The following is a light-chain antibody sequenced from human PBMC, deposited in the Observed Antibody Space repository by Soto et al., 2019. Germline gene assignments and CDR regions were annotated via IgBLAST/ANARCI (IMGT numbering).Light chain of an antibody. CDR2: DAS. J-gene: IGKJ4*01. Sequence: EIVMTQSPGTLSVSPGERATLSCRASQSVSSSYLAWYLQKPGQAPRLLIYDASNRATGIPARFSGSGSGTDFTLTISSLEPEDFAVYYCQQRSNWPPTFGGGTKVDIK. V-gene: IGKV3D-20*02. CDR1: QSVSSSY. CDR3: QQRSNWPPT.